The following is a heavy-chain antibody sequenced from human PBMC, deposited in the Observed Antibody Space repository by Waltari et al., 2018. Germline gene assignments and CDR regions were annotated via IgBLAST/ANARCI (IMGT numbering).Heavy chain of an antibody. J-gene: IGHJ4*02. V-gene: IGHV3-53*01. D-gene: IGHD6-19*01. CDR1: GFTVSSSY. Sequence: EVQLVESGGGLIQPGGSLRLSCAASGFTVSSSYMTWVRKPPGKGLEWVSVIYSGGATHYADSVKGRFTISRDNSKNTLYLQMNSLRDEDTAVYYCAKDGGTVAVGPLGYWGQGTLVIVSS. CDR2: IYSGGAT. CDR3: AKDGGTVAVGPLGY.